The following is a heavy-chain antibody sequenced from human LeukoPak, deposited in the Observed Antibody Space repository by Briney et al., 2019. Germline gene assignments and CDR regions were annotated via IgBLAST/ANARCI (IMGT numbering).Heavy chain of an antibody. V-gene: IGHV3-7*04. CDR1: GFTFSTYW. J-gene: IGHJ5*02. CDR3: VRAHHPGGWFDP. CDR2: IKPDGSQI. D-gene: IGHD3-10*01. Sequence: PGGSLRLSCAASGFTFSTYWMTWVRQAPGKGLEWVANIKPDGSQIYYVDSVKGRFTISRDNAKNSLYLQMNSLTAEDTAVHYCVRAHHPGGWFDPWGQGTLVTVSS.